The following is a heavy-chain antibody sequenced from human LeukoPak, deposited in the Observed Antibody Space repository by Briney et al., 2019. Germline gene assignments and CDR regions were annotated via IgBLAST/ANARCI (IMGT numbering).Heavy chain of an antibody. J-gene: IGHJ4*02. V-gene: IGHV3-23*01. CDR3: AKRDMTTVTTFDY. D-gene: IGHD4-17*01. Sequence: EGSLRLSCAASGFTFSSYAMSWVRQAPGKGLEWVSAISGSGGSTYYADSVKGRFTISRDNSKNTLYLRMNSLRAEDTAVYYCAKRDMTTVTTFDYWGQGTLVTVSS. CDR1: GFTFSSYA. CDR2: ISGSGGST.